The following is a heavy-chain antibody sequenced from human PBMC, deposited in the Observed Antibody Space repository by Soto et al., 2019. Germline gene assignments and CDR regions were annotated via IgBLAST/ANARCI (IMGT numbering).Heavy chain of an antibody. D-gene: IGHD3-9*01. CDR1: GFTFSSYS. Sequence: GGSLRLSCAASGFTFSSYSMNWVRQAPGKGLEWVSSISSSSSYIYYADSVKGRFTISRDNAKNSLYLQMNSLRAEDTAVYYCARPAYDILTGDDYWGQGTLVTVSS. V-gene: IGHV3-21*01. CDR2: ISSSSSYI. CDR3: ARPAYDILTGDDY. J-gene: IGHJ4*02.